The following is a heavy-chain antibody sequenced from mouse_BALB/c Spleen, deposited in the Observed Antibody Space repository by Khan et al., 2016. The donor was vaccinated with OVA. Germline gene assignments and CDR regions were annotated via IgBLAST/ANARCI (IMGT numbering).Heavy chain of an antibody. CDR1: GYTFINYW. J-gene: IGHJ2*01. D-gene: IGHD1-1*01. Sequence: QVQLQQSGAELAKPGASVKMSCKASGYTFINYWILWVKQRPGQGLEWIGYINPSTGYTEYNQNFKDKATLTADKSSSTAYMQRGSLTSEDSAVYYCARRGLRWDFDYGGQGTTLTVSS. CDR3: ARRGLRWDFDY. CDR2: INPSTGYT. V-gene: IGHV1-7*01.